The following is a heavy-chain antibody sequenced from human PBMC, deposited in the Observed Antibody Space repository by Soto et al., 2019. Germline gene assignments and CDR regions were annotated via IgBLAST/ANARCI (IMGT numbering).Heavy chain of an antibody. CDR2: IRSKAYGGTT. V-gene: IGHV3-49*03. CDR3: TNYVSYGDYVWGY. J-gene: IGHJ4*02. Sequence: PGGSLRLSCTASGFTFGDYAMSWFRQAPGKGLEWVGFIRSKAYGGTTEYAASVKGRFTISRDDSKSIAYLQMNSLKTEDTAVYYCTNYVSYGDYVWGYWGEGTLVTVSS. CDR1: GFTFGDYA. D-gene: IGHD4-17*01.